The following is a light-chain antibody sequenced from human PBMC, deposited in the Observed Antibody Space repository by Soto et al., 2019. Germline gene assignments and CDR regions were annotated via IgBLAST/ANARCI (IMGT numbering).Light chain of an antibody. CDR1: QSVNSNY. J-gene: IGKJ1*01. V-gene: IGKV3-20*01. Sequence: EIVLTQSPGTLSLSPGERATLSCRASQSVNSNYLAWYQRKPGQAPRLLIYGASNRATDIPYRFSASGSGTDFTLTITRLEAEDFAVCYCQQYDSTPRTFGQGTKVEVK. CDR2: GAS. CDR3: QQYDSTPRT.